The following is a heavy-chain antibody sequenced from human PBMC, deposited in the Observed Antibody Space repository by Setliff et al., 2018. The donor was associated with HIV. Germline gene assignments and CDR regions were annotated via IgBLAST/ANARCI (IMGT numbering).Heavy chain of an antibody. CDR1: GGSFSGYC. J-gene: IGHJ6*03. D-gene: IGHD6-13*01. V-gene: IGHV4-34*01. CDR3: ARVSCSSCYSIPRYYYYSMDV. CDR2: IQHSGRI. Sequence: PSETLSLTCAVYGGSFSGYCWSWIRQPPGKGLEWIGEIQHSGRINYNPSLRSRVTTSVDTSKNQFSLRLRSVTAADTAVYYCARVSCSSCYSIPRYYYYSMDVWGNGTTVTVSS.